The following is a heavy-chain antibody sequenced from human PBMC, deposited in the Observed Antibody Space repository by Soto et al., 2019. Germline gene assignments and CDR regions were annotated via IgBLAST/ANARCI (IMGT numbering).Heavy chain of an antibody. CDR3: ARDCSGGSCYPGMDV. CDR2: ISSSGYI. CDR1: GFNFNSYT. J-gene: IGHJ6*02. V-gene: IGHV3-21*01. D-gene: IGHD2-15*01. Sequence: GGSLRLSCAASGFNFNSYTISFFRHSPVKRLEWLSSISSSGYIFSTDSVRGRFTISRDNAKNSVYLQINSLRAEDTAVYFCARDCSGGSCYPGMDVWGQGTTVTVSS.